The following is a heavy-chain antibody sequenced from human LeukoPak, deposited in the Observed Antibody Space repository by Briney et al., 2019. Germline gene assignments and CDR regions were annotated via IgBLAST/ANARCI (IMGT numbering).Heavy chain of an antibody. D-gene: IGHD2-15*01. J-gene: IGHJ4*02. Sequence: SQTLSLTCAVSGGSVNSGGYSWSWIRQPPGKGLEWIGYIYYSGSTNYNPSLKSRVTISVDTSKNQFSLKLSSVTAADTAVYYCARGYCSGGSCYPVDYWGQGTLVTVSS. V-gene: IGHV4-61*08. CDR3: ARGYCSGGSCYPVDY. CDR1: GGSVNSGGYS. CDR2: IYYSGST.